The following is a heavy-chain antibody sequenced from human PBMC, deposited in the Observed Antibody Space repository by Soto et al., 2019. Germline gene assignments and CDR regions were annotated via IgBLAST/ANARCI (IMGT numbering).Heavy chain of an antibody. J-gene: IGHJ4*02. V-gene: IGHV1-58*01. CDR1: GFTFTSSA. CDR2: IVVGSGNT. CDR3: AADPDYYDSSGYYYAFDY. D-gene: IGHD3-22*01. Sequence: SVKVSCEASGFTFTSSAVQWVRQARGQRLEWIGWIVVGSGNTNYAQKFQERVTITRDMSTSTAYMELSSLRSEDTAVYYCAADPDYYDSSGYYYAFDYWGQGTLVTVSS.